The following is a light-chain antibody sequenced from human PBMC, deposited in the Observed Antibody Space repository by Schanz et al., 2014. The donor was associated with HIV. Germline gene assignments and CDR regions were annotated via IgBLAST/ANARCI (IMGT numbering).Light chain of an antibody. CDR3: QQSYSTPWT. V-gene: IGKV3D-15*01. CDR1: QSVSSN. J-gene: IGKJ1*01. Sequence: EIVMTQSPATLSVSPGERATLSCRASQSVSSNLAWYQQKPGQAPRLLIYGASSRATGIPDRFSGSGSGTDFTLTISSLQPEDFATYYCQQSYSTPWTFGQGTKVEIK. CDR2: GAS.